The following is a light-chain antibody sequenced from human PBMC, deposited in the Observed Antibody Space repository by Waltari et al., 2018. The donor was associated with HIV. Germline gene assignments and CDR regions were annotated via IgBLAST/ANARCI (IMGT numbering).Light chain of an antibody. CDR1: SSHLGRNY. J-gene: IGLJ3*02. CDR2: RNN. CDR3: AAWDDSLSGRV. Sequence: QSVLTQPPSASGPPGQGVTISCSGRSSHLGRNYVSWYQQLPGTAPKLLIYRNNQRPSGVPDRFSGSKSGTSASLAISGLRSEEEADYYCAAWDDSLSGRVFGGGTKLTVL. V-gene: IGLV1-47*01.